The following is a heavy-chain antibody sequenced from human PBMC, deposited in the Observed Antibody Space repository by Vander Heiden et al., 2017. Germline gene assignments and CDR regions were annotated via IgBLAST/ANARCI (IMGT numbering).Heavy chain of an antibody. Sequence: QVQLVESGGGVVQPGRFLRLSCAASGLTCSSYTMHWVRQAPGKGLEWVAVITYDGSNKYYADSVKGRFTISRDNSKITLYLQMNSLRPEDTAVYYCARCSISWMSGYFDYWVQGPLVTVSS. CDR3: ARCSISWMSGYFDY. CDR2: ITYDGSNK. D-gene: IGHD6-13*01. J-gene: IGHJ4*02. CDR1: GLTCSSYT. V-gene: IGHV3-30*04.